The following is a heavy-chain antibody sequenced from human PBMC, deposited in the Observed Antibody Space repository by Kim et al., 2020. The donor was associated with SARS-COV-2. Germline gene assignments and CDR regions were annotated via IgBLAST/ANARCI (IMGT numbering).Heavy chain of an antibody. CDR2: ISSSGSTI. V-gene: IGHV3-48*03. Sequence: GGSLRLSCAASGFTFSSYGMNWVRQAPGKGLEWVSYISSSGSTIYYADSVKGRFTISRDNAKNSLYLQMNSLRAEDTAVYYCASLDSSSWEDAFDIWGQGTMVTVSS. CDR1: GFTFSSYG. D-gene: IGHD6-13*01. J-gene: IGHJ3*02. CDR3: ASLDSSSWEDAFDI.